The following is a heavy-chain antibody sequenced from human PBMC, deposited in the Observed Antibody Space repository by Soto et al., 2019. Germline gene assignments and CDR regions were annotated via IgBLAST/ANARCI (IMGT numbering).Heavy chain of an antibody. V-gene: IGHV3-9*01. CDR1: GFTFDDYA. Sequence: EVQLVESGGGLVQPGRSLRLSCAASGFTFDDYAMHWVRQAPGKGLEWVSSITWNGVNIGYADSVKGRFTISRDNAKNSLYLQMNSLRAEDTALYYCAKVAPHRSGHSDSFQHWGQGTLVTVSS. CDR3: AKVAPHRSGHSDSFQH. CDR2: ITWNGVNI. D-gene: IGHD6-19*01. J-gene: IGHJ1*01.